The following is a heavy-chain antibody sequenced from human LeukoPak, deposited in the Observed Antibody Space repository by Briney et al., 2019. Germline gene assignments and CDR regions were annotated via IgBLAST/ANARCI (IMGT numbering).Heavy chain of an antibody. CDR1: GNSISSGDNY. CDR2: IYTSGST. J-gene: IGHJ4*02. CDR3: ARVWDIVVVPAAMFDY. V-gene: IGHV4-61*02. Sequence: SETLSLTCTVSGNSISSGDNYWSWIRQPAGKGLEWIGRIYTSGSTNYNPSLKSRVTISGDTSKNQFSLRLSSVTAADTAVYYCARVWDIVVVPAAMFDYWGQGTLVTVSS. D-gene: IGHD2-2*01.